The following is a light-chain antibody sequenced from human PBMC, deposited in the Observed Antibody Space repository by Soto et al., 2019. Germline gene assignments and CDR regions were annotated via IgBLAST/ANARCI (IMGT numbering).Light chain of an antibody. CDR1: STDFVSYNR. CDR2: EAS. J-gene: IGLJ1*01. Sequence: QSALTQPPSVSGSPGQSVTISCTGTSTDFVSYNRVSWYQQPPGTAPKLIIYEASNRPSGVPDRFSGSKSGNTASLTISGLQAADEADYYCTLYTSENTYVFGTGTKVPVL. CDR3: TLYTSENTYV. V-gene: IGLV2-18*01.